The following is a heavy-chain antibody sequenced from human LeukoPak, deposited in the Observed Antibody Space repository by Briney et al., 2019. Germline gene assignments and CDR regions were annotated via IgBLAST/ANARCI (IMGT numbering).Heavy chain of an antibody. CDR2: IYYSGST. V-gene: IGHV4-59*08. Sequence: SETLSLTCTVSGGSISSYYWSWIRQPPGKRLEWKGYIYYSGSTNYNPSLKSRVTISVDTSKNQFSLKLSSVTAADTAVYYCATGPAQEGWACSSTSCYGGAYYYGMDVWGQGTTVTVSS. J-gene: IGHJ6*02. CDR1: GGSISSYY. CDR3: ATGPAQEGWACSSTSCYGGAYYYGMDV. D-gene: IGHD2-2*01.